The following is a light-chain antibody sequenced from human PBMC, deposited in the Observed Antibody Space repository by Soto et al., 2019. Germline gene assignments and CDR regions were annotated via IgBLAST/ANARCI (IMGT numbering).Light chain of an antibody. V-gene: IGKV1-39*01. J-gene: IGKJ2*01. CDR2: TAS. Sequence: DIPMTQSPSSLSASVGDRVTISCRASERISDYLAWYQQKPGKAPKLLINTASSLRSGVPSRFSGSGSGTDFTLTIDSLQPEDFATYYCLQINSYPYTFGQGTKLEIK. CDR1: ERISDY. CDR3: LQINSYPYT.